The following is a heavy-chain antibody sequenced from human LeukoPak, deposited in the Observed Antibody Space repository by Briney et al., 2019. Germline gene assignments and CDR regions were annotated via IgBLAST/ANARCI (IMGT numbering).Heavy chain of an antibody. CDR1: GYTFTGYY. J-gene: IGHJ4*02. CDR3: ARGARTGSGYYYYFDY. D-gene: IGHD3-22*01. CDR2: INPNSGGT. V-gene: IGHV1-2*04. Sequence: GASVKVSCKASGYTFTGYYMHWVRQAPGQGLEWMGWINPNSGGTNYAQKFQGWVTMTRDTSISTAYMELSRLRSDDTAVHYCARGARTGSGYYYYFDYWGQGTLVTVSS.